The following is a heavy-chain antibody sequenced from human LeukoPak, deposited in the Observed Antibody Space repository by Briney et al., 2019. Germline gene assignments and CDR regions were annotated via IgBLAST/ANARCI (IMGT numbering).Heavy chain of an antibody. D-gene: IGHD2-21*01. CDR1: GGSLSSGDYY. J-gene: IGHJ4*02. V-gene: IGHV4-30-4*08. CDR2: IYYSGNT. CDR3: ARDVSSTLILDY. Sequence: PSETLSLTCTVSGGSLSSGDYYWSWIRQPPGKGLEWIGHIYYSGNTYYNPSLKSRVTMSVDTSKNQFSLKLNSVTAADTAVYYCARDVSSTLILDYWGQGTLVTVSS.